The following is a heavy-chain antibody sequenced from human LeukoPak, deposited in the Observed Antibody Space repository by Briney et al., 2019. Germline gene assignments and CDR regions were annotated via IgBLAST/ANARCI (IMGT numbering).Heavy chain of an antibody. J-gene: IGHJ4*02. D-gene: IGHD1-26*01. Sequence: GGSLRLSCAASGFKFSDYYMAWIRQAPGKGLEWISYISASGDTRYYGDSAKGRFIVSRDNAKNSLFLQMNSLRAEDTAVYYCARDPSWEILPYFDLWGLGTLVTVSS. CDR1: GFKFSDYY. CDR2: ISASGDTR. CDR3: ARDPSWEILPYFDL. V-gene: IGHV3-11*04.